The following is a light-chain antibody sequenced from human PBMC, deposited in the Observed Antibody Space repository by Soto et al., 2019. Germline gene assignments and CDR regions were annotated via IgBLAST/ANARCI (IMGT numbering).Light chain of an antibody. J-gene: IGKJ2*01. V-gene: IGKV3-15*01. CDR3: QQYNNWPPYT. CDR1: QSVSSK. Sequence: ETVMTQSPATLSVSPGERATLSCRASQSVSSKLAWYQQKSGQAPRLLIYGASTRATGIPAWFSGSGSGTEFTLTISSLQSEDFAVYYCQQYNNWPPYTFGQGTKLEIK. CDR2: GAS.